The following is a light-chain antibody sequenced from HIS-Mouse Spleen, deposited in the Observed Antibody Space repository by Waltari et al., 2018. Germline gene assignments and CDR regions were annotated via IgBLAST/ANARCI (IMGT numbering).Light chain of an antibody. Sequence: QSVLTPPPSASGTPGQRVTISCSGSSSNIGRNTVNWYQQLPGTAPKLLIYSNNQRPSGVPDRFSGSKSGTSASLAISGIQSEDEADYYCAAWDDSLNGVVFGGGTKLTVL. CDR2: SNN. CDR1: SSNIGRNT. J-gene: IGLJ2*01. V-gene: IGLV1-44*01. CDR3: AAWDDSLNGVV.